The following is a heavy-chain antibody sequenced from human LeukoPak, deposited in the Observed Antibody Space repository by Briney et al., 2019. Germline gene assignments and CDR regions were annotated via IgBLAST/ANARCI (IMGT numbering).Heavy chain of an antibody. CDR1: GVTLSNYA. CDR2: ISSSGSGGNT. J-gene: IGHJ4*02. Sequence: PGGSLRLSCVASGVTLSNYAMSWARQAPGKGLEWVSGISSSGSGGNTYYADSVKGRFTISRDSSRNTLDLQMNGLRAEDTAVYYCARDQGSGWHLDYWGQGTLVTVSS. CDR3: ARDQGSGWHLDY. V-gene: IGHV3-23*01. D-gene: IGHD6-19*01.